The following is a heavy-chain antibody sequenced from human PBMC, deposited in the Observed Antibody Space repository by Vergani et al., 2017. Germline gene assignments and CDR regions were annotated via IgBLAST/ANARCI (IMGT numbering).Heavy chain of an antibody. Sequence: QVQLVQSGAAVKKPGASAKVSCTASGYIFKNYYMHWLRLAPGQGFQWMGVVNFVTGAATSPQKFEGRITMTRDTSTATFYMDLSSLKYEDTAIYYCARSIGYCTSGSCRPYYFDLWGQVTLVTVSS. V-gene: IGHV1-46*02. CDR1: GYIFKNYY. CDR3: ARSIGYCTSGSCRPYYFDL. D-gene: IGHD2-15*01. CDR2: VNFVTGAA. J-gene: IGHJ4*02.